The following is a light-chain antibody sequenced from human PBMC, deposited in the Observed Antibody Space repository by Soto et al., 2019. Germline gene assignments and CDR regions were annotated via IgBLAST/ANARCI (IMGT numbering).Light chain of an antibody. Sequence: EIVLTQSPGTLSLSPGERATLSCRAGQSVSSNSLAWYQQKPGQAPRLLIYDASSRATGIPDRFSGGGSGTDFTLTISRLEPEDFVVYYCQQFSSYPLTFGGGTKVDIK. CDR1: QSVSSNS. J-gene: IGKJ4*01. V-gene: IGKV3-20*01. CDR2: DAS. CDR3: QQFSSYPLT.